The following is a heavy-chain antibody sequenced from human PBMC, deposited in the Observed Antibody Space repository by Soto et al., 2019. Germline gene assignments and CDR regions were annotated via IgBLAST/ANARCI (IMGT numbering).Heavy chain of an antibody. Sequence: QVQLVQSGAEVKKPGSSVKVSCKASGGTFSSYAISWVRQAPGQGLEWMGGIIPIFGTANYAQKFQGRVTITADKSTSTAYMELSSLRSEDTALYYCARSVMVVRYSSGWYAYFDYWGQGTLVTVSS. CDR3: ARSVMVVRYSSGWYAYFDY. D-gene: IGHD6-19*01. V-gene: IGHV1-69*06. CDR1: GGTFSSYA. J-gene: IGHJ4*02. CDR2: IIPIFGTA.